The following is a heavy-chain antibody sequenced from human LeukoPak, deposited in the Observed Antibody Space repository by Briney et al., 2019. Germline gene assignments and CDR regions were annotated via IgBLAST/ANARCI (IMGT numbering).Heavy chain of an antibody. V-gene: IGHV3-66*01. CDR1: EFTVSVNY. CDR3: ARGTMFPYYFDY. J-gene: IGHJ4*02. D-gene: IGHD3-10*02. Sequence: PGGSLRLSCAASEFTVSVNYMSWVRQAPGKGLEWVSFIYSGGSTYYADSVKGRFTISRDNAKNSLYLQMNSLRAEDTAVYYCARGTMFPYYFDYWGQGTLVTVSS. CDR2: IYSGGST.